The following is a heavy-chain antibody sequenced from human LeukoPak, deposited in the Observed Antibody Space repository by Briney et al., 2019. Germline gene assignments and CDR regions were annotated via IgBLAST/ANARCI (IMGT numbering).Heavy chain of an antibody. Sequence: GGSLRLSCAASGFTFSGDYMSWIRQAPGKGLEWVSYISSAGSSIVYADSVKGRFTISRDNAKNSLFLQMNSLRAEDTAVYYCARARGAGPGAHFDYWGQGAPVIVSS. D-gene: IGHD3-10*01. CDR3: ARARGAGPGAHFDY. CDR1: GFTFSGDY. CDR2: ISSAGSSI. J-gene: IGHJ4*02. V-gene: IGHV3-11*01.